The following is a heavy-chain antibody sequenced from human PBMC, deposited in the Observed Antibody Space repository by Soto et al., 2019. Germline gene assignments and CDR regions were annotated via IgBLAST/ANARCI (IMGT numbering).Heavy chain of an antibody. J-gene: IGHJ6*03. CDR3: ARGLILWFGELSRRGGYYYCMDV. CDR1: GGSFSGYQ. V-gene: IGHV4-34*01. D-gene: IGHD3-10*01. Sequence: QVQLQQWGAGLLKPSETLSLTCAVYGGSFSGYQWSWIRQTPGKGLEWIGGINDSGDINYNPSLKSRVTILVDSPKKQISLRLGSVTAADTAVYYCARGLILWFGELSRRGGYYYCMDVWGKGTTVTVSS. CDR2: INDSGDI.